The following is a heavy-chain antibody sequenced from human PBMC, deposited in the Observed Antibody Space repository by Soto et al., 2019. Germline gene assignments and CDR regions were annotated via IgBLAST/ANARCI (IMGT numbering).Heavy chain of an antibody. CDR3: ARYSYSSGPQDS. CDR1: GYIFTYRY. D-gene: IGHD6-19*01. J-gene: IGHJ4*02. Sequence: SVKVSCKASGYIFTYRYLYWVRQAPGQALEWMGWIIPYNGNTNYAQKFQDRFSVTRESSLSTVYMELRSLRAEDTAVYYCARYSYSSGPQDSWGRGTLVTVSS. CDR2: IIPYNGNT. V-gene: IGHV1-45*02.